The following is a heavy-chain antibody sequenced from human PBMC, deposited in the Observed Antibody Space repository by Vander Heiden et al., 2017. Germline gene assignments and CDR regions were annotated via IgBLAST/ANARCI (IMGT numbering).Heavy chain of an antibody. CDR2: ISYDGSNK. D-gene: IGHD2-2*01. Sequence: QVQLVESGGGVVQPGRYLRLSCAASGFTSRSYAMHWVRQAPGKGLEWVAVISYDGSNKYYADSVKGRFTISRDNSKNTLYLQVNSLRAEDTAVYYCARQGIAVVVPDYYYGMDVWGQGTTVTVSS. V-gene: IGHV3-30*04. CDR3: ARQGIAVVVPDYYYGMDV. J-gene: IGHJ6*02. CDR1: GFTSRSYA.